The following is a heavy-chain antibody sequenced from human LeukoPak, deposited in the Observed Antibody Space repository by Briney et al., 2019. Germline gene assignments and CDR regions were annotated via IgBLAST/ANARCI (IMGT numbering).Heavy chain of an antibody. CDR2: IKQDGSEK. D-gene: IGHD3-22*01. V-gene: IGHV3-7*01. CDR1: GFTFSSYW. CDR3: ARRGDTYYYDSSLMDV. Sequence: PGGSLRLSCAASGFTFSSYWMSWVRQAPGKGLEWVANIKQDGSEKYYVDSVKGRFTISRDNAKNSLYLQMNSLRAEDTAVYYCARRGDTYYYDSSLMDVWGKGTRSPSPQ. J-gene: IGHJ6*04.